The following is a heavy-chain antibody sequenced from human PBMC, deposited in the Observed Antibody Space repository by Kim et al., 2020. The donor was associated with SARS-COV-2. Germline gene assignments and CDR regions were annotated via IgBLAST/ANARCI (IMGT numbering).Heavy chain of an antibody. CDR3: AKGGLITIFGVVNPLGMDV. V-gene: IGHV3-30*18. D-gene: IGHD3-3*01. CDR1: GFTFSSYG. CDR2: ISYDGSNR. J-gene: IGHJ6*02. Sequence: GGSLRLSCAASGFTFSSYGMHWVRQAPGKGLEWVAVISYDGSNRYYADSVKGRFTISRDNSKNTLYLQMNSLRAEDTAVYYCAKGGLITIFGVVNPLGMDVWGQGTPVTVSS.